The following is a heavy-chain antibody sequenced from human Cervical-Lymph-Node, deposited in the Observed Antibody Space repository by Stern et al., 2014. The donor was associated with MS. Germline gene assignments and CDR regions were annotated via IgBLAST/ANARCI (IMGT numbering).Heavy chain of an antibody. D-gene: IGHD5-12*01. Sequence: QVQLQESGPGLVKPSETLSLTCTVSGGSIRNYYWSWIRPPPGKGLEWIGYIYYSGSTNSNPSLKSRVTISVAPSKTLLPLKLSSVTAADTAVYYCATFFRSGSSYYFDYWGQGTLVTVAS. CDR3: ATFFRSGSSYYFDY. V-gene: IGHV4-59*08. J-gene: IGHJ4*02. CDR2: IYYSGST. CDR1: GGSIRNYY.